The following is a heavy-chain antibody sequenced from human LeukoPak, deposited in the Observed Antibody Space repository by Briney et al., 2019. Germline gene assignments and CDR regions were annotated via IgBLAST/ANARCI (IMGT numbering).Heavy chain of an antibody. D-gene: IGHD5-24*01. CDR1: GGSINSGNYY. CDR2: IYFSGST. CDR3: ARLGGSNYYYYGMDV. J-gene: IGHJ6*02. Sequence: SETLSLTCTVSGGSINSGNYYWSWLRQPPGKGLEWIGYIYFSGSTYYNPSLKGRVAISLGTSENHFSLKLTSVTAADTAVYYCARLGGSNYYYYGMDVWGQGTTVTVSS. V-gene: IGHV4-30-4*01.